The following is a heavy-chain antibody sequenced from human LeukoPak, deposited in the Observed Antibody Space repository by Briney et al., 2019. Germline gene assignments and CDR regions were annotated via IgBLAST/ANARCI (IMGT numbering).Heavy chain of an antibody. J-gene: IGHJ6*03. CDR2: IIPIFGTA. Sequence: SVKVSCKASGGTFSSYAITSVRQAPGQGLEWMGRIIPIFGTANYAQKFQGRVTITADKSTSTAYMELSSLRAEYTAVYYFATGQQLDYYYYMDVWGKGTTVTVSS. CDR1: GGTFSSYA. CDR3: ATGQQLDYYYYMDV. V-gene: IGHV1-69*06. D-gene: IGHD6-13*01.